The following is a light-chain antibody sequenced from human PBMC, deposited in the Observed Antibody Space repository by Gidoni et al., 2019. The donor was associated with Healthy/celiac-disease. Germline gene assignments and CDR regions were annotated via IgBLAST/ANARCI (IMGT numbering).Light chain of an antibody. CDR3: QQYYSYPRT. Sequence: AIRLTQSPSSFSASTGDRVTITCRASQGISSYLAWYQQKPGKAPKLLIYAASTLQSGVPSMCSSGGAGTDFTLTSSCLQSEDFATYCWQQYYSYPRTFGQGTKVEIK. CDR2: AAS. CDR1: QGISSY. J-gene: IGKJ1*01. V-gene: IGKV1-8*01.